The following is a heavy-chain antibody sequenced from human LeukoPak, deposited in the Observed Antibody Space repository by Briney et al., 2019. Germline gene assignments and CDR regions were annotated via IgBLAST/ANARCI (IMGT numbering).Heavy chain of an antibody. CDR3: ARVIGYCSSTSCYYCYYYMDV. V-gene: IGHV4-31*03. CDR2: IYYSGST. J-gene: IGHJ6*03. D-gene: IGHD2-2*03. CDR1: GGSISSGGYY. Sequence: SQTLSLTCTVSGGSISSGGYYWSWIRQHPGKGLEWIGYIYYSGSTYYNPSLKSRVTISVDTSKNQFSLKLSSVTAADAAVYYCARVIGYCSSTSCYYCYYYMDVWGKGTTVTVSS.